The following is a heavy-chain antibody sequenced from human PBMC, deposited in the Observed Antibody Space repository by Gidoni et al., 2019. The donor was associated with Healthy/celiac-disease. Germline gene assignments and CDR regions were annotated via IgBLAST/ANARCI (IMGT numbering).Heavy chain of an antibody. D-gene: IGHD3-22*01. CDR2: IYYSGST. CDR1: GGSISSSSYY. Sequence: QLQLQESGPGLVKPSETLSLTCTVSGGSISSSSYYWGWIRQPPGKGLEWIGSIYYSGSTYYNPSLKSRVTISVDTSKNQFSLKLSSVTAADTAVYYCARDRDYYDSSGYYNWGQGTLVTVSS. V-gene: IGHV4-39*07. CDR3: ARDRDYYDSSGYYN. J-gene: IGHJ4*02.